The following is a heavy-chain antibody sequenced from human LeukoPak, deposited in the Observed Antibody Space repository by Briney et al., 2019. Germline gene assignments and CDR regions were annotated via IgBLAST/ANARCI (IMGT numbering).Heavy chain of an antibody. CDR1: GGSISTYY. J-gene: IGHJ2*01. CDR2: IDYSGST. CDR3: ARVGQGCFDL. V-gene: IGHV4-59*01. Sequence: SETLSLTCTVSGGSISTYYWSWIPQPPGKGLEWIGYIDYSGSTNYNPSLKSRVTISVDTSKNQFSLKLSSVTAADTAVYYCARVGQGCFDLWGRGTLVTVSS.